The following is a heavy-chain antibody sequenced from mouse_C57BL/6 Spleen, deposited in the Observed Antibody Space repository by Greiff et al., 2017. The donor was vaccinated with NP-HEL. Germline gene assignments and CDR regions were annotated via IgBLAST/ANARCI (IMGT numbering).Heavy chain of an antibody. CDR2: ISSGGSYT. CDR1: GFTFSSYG. CDR3: ARREGSGYLDY. Sequence: EVQVVESGGDLVKPGGSLKLSCAASGFTFSSYGMSWVRQTPDKRLEWVATISSGGSYTYYPDSVKGRFTISRDNAKNTLYLQMSSLKSEDTAMYYCARREGSGYLDYWGQGTTLTVSS. J-gene: IGHJ2*01. V-gene: IGHV5-6*01.